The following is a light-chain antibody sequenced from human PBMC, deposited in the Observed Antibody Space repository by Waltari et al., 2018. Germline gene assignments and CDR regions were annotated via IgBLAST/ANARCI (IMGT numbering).Light chain of an antibody. Sequence: DIQLTQSPSFLSASVGDRVTITCRASQGPNNYLAWYQQKPGKAPNLLIYGTSTLESGVPSRFSGSQSGTEFTLTISSLQPEDFATYYCQQFKSFLFTFGQGTRLDI. CDR2: GTS. V-gene: IGKV1-9*01. CDR1: QGPNNY. J-gene: IGKJ5*01. CDR3: QQFKSFLFT.